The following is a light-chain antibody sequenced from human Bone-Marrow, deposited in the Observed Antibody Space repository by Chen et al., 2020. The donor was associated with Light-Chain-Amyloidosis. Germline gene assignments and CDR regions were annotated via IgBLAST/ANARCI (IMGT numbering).Light chain of an antibody. CDR3: SSYTITNTLV. CDR2: EVT. J-gene: IGLJ1*01. V-gene: IGLV2-14*01. CDR1: SSDVGGDNH. Sequence: QSALTQPASVSGSPGQSITIPCTGTSSDVGGDNHVSWYQQHPDKAHKLMIYEVTNRPSWVPDRFSGSKSDNTASLTISGLQTEDEADYFCSSYTITNTLVFGSGTSVTVL.